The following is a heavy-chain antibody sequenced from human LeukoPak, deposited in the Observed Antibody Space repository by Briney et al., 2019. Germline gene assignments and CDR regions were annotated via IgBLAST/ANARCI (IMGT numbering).Heavy chain of an antibody. D-gene: IGHD6-19*01. V-gene: IGHV3-7*03. J-gene: IGHJ4*02. CDR2: IKQDGSDR. CDR1: GFTFRNYW. Sequence: GGSLRLSCAASGFTFRNYWMSWVRQAPGTGLEWVANIKQDGSDRNYVTSVRGRFTISRDNAESSLFLQMNSLRAEDTAVYYCVRNLAVAGTCFDSWGQGTLVTVSS. CDR3: VRNLAVAGTCFDS.